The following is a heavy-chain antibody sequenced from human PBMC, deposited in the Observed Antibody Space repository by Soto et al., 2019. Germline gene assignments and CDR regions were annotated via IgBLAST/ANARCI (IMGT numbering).Heavy chain of an antibody. J-gene: IGHJ6*03. CDR2: IYRDGST. Sequence: QPGGSLRLSCAASRFTVSSSFVSWVRQAPRKGLEWVSIIYRDGSTFYADSVKGRFTISRDNSKNTLYLRMHSLRAEDTAVYYCARHPPPTGTTLPYYMDVWGKGTTVTVSS. D-gene: IGHD1-7*01. V-gene: IGHV3-66*04. CDR1: RFTVSSSF. CDR3: ARHPPPTGTTLPYYMDV.